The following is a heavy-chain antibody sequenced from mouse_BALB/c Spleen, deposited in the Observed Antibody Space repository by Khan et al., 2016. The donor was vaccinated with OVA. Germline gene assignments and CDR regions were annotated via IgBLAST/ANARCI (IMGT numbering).Heavy chain of an antibody. CDR3: ARLACYCSREWGGY. CDR1: GFTFSTYG. Sequence: EVQGVESGGDLVKPGGSLKLSCAASGFTFSTYGMSWVRQTPYKRLEWVATVSTGGGYTYYPDSVKGRFTISSDNAQNSLYLQMSSLKSEDTAMFYCARLACYCSREWGGYWGQGSMVTVSA. V-gene: IGHV5-6*01. CDR2: VSTGGGYT. J-gene: IGHJ3*02. D-gene: IGHD6-1*01.